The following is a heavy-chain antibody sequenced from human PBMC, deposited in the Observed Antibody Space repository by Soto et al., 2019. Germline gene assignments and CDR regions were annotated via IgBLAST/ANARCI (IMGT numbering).Heavy chain of an antibody. CDR2: INPNSGGT. CDR3: ARERLHDDYYYGMDV. V-gene: IGHV1-2*04. Sequence: ASVKVSSKASGSTFTGYYIHSVRQAPGQGTQRMGWINPNSGGTNSAQKFQGWVTITSATSIRPAYIELSRLRSDDTAVYYCARERLHDDYYYGMDVWGQGTRVTVSS. J-gene: IGHJ6*02. CDR1: GSTFTGYY. D-gene: IGHD1-1*01.